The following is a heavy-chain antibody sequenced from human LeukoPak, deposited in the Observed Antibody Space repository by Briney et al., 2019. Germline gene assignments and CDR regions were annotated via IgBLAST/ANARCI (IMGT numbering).Heavy chain of an antibody. Sequence: PSETLSLTCAVYGGSFSGYYWSWIRQPPGKGLEWIGEINHSGSTNYNPSLKSRVTISVDTSKNQFSLKLISVTAADTAVYYCARGRVDCSGGSCSNWFDPWGQGTLVTVSS. J-gene: IGHJ5*02. CDR1: GGSFSGYY. D-gene: IGHD2-15*01. V-gene: IGHV4-34*01. CDR2: INHSGST. CDR3: ARGRVDCSGGSCSNWFDP.